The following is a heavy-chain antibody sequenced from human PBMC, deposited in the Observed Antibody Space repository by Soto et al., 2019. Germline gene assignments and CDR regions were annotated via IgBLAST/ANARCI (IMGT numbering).Heavy chain of an antibody. CDR2: ISSSSSTI. D-gene: IGHD3-10*01. Sequence: EVQLVESGGGLVQPGGSLRLSCAASGFTFSSYSMNWVRQAPGKGLEWVSYISSSSSTIYYADSVKGRFTISRDNAKNPLYQHMNSLRAEDTSVYYCARANYYGSPGDFDYWGQGTLVTVSS. J-gene: IGHJ4*02. V-gene: IGHV3-48*01. CDR1: GFTFSSYS. CDR3: ARANYYGSPGDFDY.